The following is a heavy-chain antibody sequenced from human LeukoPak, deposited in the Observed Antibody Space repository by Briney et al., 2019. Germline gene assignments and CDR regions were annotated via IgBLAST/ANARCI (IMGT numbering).Heavy chain of an antibody. CDR3: AKVETGYGSGSYYDY. CDR2: ISYDGSNK. V-gene: IGHV3-30*18. J-gene: IGHJ4*02. Sequence: GGSLILSCAASGFIFSSYVRQWVRQAPGKGLEWGAVISYDGSNKYYADSVKGRFTISRDNSKNTLYLQMNSLRAEDTAVYYCAKVETGYGSGSYYDYWGQGTLVTVSS. D-gene: IGHD3-10*01. CDR1: GFIFSSYV.